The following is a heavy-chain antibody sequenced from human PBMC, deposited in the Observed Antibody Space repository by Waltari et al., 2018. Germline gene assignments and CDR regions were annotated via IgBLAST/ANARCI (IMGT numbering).Heavy chain of an antibody. D-gene: IGHD3-16*01. Sequence: QVQLVESGGGVVQPGGSLRLSCAGFGYTFTTYGMHWVRQPPGKGLEWVAFIRKDGSDKWYADSVTGRFTISRDDSKNTLYLQMNSLRPEDTAVYYCARDGGGHRLDYWGQGTLVTVSS. V-gene: IGHV3-30*02. J-gene: IGHJ4*02. CDR3: ARDGGGHRLDY. CDR2: IRKDGSDK. CDR1: GYTFTTYG.